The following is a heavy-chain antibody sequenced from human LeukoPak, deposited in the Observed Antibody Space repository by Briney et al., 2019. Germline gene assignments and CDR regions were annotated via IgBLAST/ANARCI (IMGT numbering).Heavy chain of an antibody. V-gene: IGHV3-33*01. D-gene: IGHD2-15*01. CDR3: ARGSGGYQYLMDV. CDR2: VGYDESIK. J-gene: IGHJ6*02. Sequence: GGSLRLSCAASGFSFSSFGMHWVRQAPGGGLEWVTIVGYDESIKYYADSVKDRFTISRDNSKNTVHLQMNSLRAEDTAVYYCARGSGGYQYLMDVWGQGATVIVSS. CDR1: GFSFSSFG.